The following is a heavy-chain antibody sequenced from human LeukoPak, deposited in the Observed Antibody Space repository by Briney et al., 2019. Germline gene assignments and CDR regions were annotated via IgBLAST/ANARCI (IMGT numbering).Heavy chain of an antibody. CDR1: GGSFSGYY. CDR3: ARRFPRVNPEYYYDSSGYYLDY. D-gene: IGHD3-22*01. CDR2: INHSGST. Sequence: PSETLSLTCAVYGGSFSGYYWSWLRQPPGKGLEWIGEINHSGSTNYNPSLKSRVTISVDTSKNQFSLKLSSVTAADTAVYYCARRFPRVNPEYYYDSSGYYLDYWGQGTLVTVSS. J-gene: IGHJ4*02. V-gene: IGHV4-34*01.